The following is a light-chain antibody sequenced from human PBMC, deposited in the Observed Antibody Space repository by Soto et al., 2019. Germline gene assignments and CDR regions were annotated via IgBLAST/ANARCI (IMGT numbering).Light chain of an antibody. CDR1: SPNIGSQF. Sequence: QSVLPQPAAASGTPGQRVTISCFGSSPNIGSQFVYWYQQLPGAAPKLLIYKTNQRPPGVPDRFSGSKSGASASLAISGLRTEDEADYYCASWDDSLRWVFGGGTKVTVL. CDR3: ASWDDSLRWV. J-gene: IGLJ3*02. V-gene: IGLV1-47*01. CDR2: KTN.